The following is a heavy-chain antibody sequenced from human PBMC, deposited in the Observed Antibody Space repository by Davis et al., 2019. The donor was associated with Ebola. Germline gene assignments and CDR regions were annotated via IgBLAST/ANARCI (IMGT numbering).Heavy chain of an antibody. CDR3: AKLSSMVRGVINPPLYYYYGMDV. V-gene: IGHV3-30*18. CDR1: GFTFSSYG. J-gene: IGHJ6*02. Sequence: GESLKISCAASGFTFSSYGMHWVRQAPGKGLEWVAVISYDGSNKYYADSVKGRFTISRDNSKNTLYLQMNSLRAEDTAVYYCAKLSSMVRGVINPPLYYYYGMDVWGQGTTVTVSS. D-gene: IGHD3-10*01. CDR2: ISYDGSNK.